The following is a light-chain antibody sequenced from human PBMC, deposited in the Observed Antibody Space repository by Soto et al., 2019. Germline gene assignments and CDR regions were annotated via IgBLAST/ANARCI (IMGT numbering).Light chain of an antibody. J-gene: IGKJ2*01. Sequence: EIVMTQSPATLSVSPGERATLSCRASQSVSSNLAWYQQKPGQAPRLLLYGASTRATDIPARFSGSGSGTEFTLNISSLQSEDFAVYYCQQYNNWPPYTFGQGTKLEIK. CDR3: QQYNNWPPYT. CDR1: QSVSSN. V-gene: IGKV3-15*01. CDR2: GAS.